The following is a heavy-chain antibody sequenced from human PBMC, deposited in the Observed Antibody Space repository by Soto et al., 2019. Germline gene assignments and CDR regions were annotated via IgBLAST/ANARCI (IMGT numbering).Heavy chain of an antibody. CDR3: AKNWDTTFSSSSH. V-gene: IGHV3-23*01. CDR2: ISGSGGST. Sequence: EVQLLESGGGLVQPGGSLRLSCAASGFTFTTYAMSWVRQAPGKGLEWVSAISGSGGSTYYTDSVKGRFTISRDNSNNTLYLQMNRLRAEDTAVYYCAKNWDTTFSSSSHWGQGTLVTVSS. CDR1: GFTFTTYA. D-gene: IGHD6-6*01. J-gene: IGHJ4*02.